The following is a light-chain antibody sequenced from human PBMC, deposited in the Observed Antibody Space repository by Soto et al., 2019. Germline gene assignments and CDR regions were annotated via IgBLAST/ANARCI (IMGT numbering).Light chain of an antibody. CDR1: SSNIGSNF. J-gene: IGLJ3*02. Sequence: QSVLTQPPSASGTPGQRVTISCSGSSSNIGSNFVYWYQQLPGTAPKLLIYRNNQRPSGVPDRFYGSKSVTSASLAISGLRSEDEADYYCAAWDDSHWVFGGGTKLTVL. CDR3: AAWDDSHWV. CDR2: RNN. V-gene: IGLV1-47*01.